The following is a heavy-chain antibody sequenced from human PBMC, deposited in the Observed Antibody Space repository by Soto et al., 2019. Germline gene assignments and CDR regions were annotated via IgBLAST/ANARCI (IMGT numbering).Heavy chain of an antibody. D-gene: IGHD2-15*01. Sequence: VASVKVSCKASGGTFSSYAISWVRQAPGQGLEWMGGIIPIFGTANYAQKFQGRVTITADKSTSTAYMELSSLRSEDTAVYYCAGGGGAVGGSYYHYGMDVWGPGTTVTVSS. CDR1: GGTFSSYA. CDR2: IIPIFGTA. CDR3: AGGGGAVGGSYYHYGMDV. J-gene: IGHJ6*02. V-gene: IGHV1-69*06.